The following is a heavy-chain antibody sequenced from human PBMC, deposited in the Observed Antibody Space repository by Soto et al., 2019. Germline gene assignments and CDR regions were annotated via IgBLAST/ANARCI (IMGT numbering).Heavy chain of an antibody. CDR1: GFTFDDYA. V-gene: IGHV3-9*01. Sequence: DVQLVESGGGLVQPGRSLRLSCAASGFTFDDYAMHWVRQAPGKGLEWVSGISWNSGSIGYADSVKGRFTISRDNAKNSLYLQMNSLRAEDTALYYCAKGIYCSSTSCYSSGIDYWGQGTLVTVSS. CDR3: AKGIYCSSTSCYSSGIDY. D-gene: IGHD2-2*01. J-gene: IGHJ4*02. CDR2: ISWNSGSI.